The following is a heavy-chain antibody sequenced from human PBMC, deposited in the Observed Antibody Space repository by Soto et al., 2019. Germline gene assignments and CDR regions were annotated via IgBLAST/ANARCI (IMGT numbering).Heavy chain of an antibody. CDR1: GFTFSSYW. Sequence: GGSLRLSCAASGFTFSSYWMSWVRRAPGKGLEWVANIKHDGSETYYVDSVRGRFTISRDNAKNSLYLEMNSLRAEDTAVYSCVRYYDFWSGYSLFDYWGQGTLVTVSS. J-gene: IGHJ4*02. CDR2: IKHDGSET. V-gene: IGHV3-7*01. CDR3: VRYYDFWSGYSLFDY. D-gene: IGHD3-3*01.